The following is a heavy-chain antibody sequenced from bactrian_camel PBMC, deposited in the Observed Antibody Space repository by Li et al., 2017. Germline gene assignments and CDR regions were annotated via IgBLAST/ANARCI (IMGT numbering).Heavy chain of an antibody. Sequence: VQLVESGGGSVQAGGSLRLSCAASGYTRRPNCVGWLRQAPGKEREGVACIYTGSESTYYADSVKGRFTISQDNAKNTVYLQMNSLKPEDTAMYYCAADSRGCWSASGAFPYWGQGTQVTVS. V-gene: IGHV3S40*01. CDR3: AADSRGCWSASGAFPY. J-gene: IGHJ4*01. CDR1: GYTRRPNC. CDR2: IYTGSEST. D-gene: IGHD1*01.